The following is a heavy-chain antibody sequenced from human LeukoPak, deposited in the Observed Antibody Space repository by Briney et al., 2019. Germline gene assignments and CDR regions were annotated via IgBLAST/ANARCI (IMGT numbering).Heavy chain of an antibody. Sequence: PSETLSLTCTVSGGSISSGSYYWSWIRQPAGKGLEWIGRIYTSGSTNYNPSLKSRATISVDTSKNQFSLKLSSVTAADTAVYYWASDGTDCSSPSCYYYYYYYMDVWGEGTTVTVSS. D-gene: IGHD2-2*01. CDR2: IYTSGST. V-gene: IGHV4-61*02. CDR3: ASDGTDCSSPSCYYYYYYYMDV. CDR1: GGSISSGSYY. J-gene: IGHJ6*03.